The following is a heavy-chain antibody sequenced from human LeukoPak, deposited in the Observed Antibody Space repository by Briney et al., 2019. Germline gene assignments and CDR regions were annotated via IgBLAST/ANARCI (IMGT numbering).Heavy chain of an antibody. CDR3: ALLAVASDFDY. CDR1: GFPFSVYE. J-gene: IGHJ4*02. CDR2: IGSSGTTI. Sequence: GGSLRLSCAVSGFPFSVYEMNWVRQAPGKGLEWVSNIGSSGTTIYYADSVKGRFSISRDNAKSSLYLQMNSLRVEDTAVYYCALLAVASDFDYWGQGALVTVSS. V-gene: IGHV3-48*03. D-gene: IGHD6-19*01.